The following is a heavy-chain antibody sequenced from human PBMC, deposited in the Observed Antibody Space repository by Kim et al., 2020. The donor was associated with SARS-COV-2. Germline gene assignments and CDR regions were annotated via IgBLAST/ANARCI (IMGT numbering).Heavy chain of an antibody. J-gene: IGHJ4*02. Sequence: GESLKISCRSSGYSFSSYWIGWVRQMPGKGLEWMGIIYLGDSDIRYSPSFQGQVTISADKSISTAYPQWSSLKASDTAMYYCARRRGWNTGSSFDYWGQGTLVTVSS. D-gene: IGHD1-1*01. V-gene: IGHV5-51*01. CDR3: ARRRGWNTGSSFDY. CDR1: GYSFSSYW. CDR2: IYLGDSDI.